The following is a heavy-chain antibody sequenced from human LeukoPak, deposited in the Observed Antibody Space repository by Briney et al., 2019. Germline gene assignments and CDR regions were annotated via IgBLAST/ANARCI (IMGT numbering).Heavy chain of an antibody. CDR2: ISGSGGST. J-gene: IGHJ4*02. D-gene: IGHD3-22*01. V-gene: IGHV3-23*01. CDR3: AKDLRDSSGYYYEY. Sequence: PGGSLRLSCAASGFTFSSYAMSWVHQAPGKGLEWVSAISGSGGSTYYADSVKGRFTISRDNSKNTLYLQMNSLRAEDTAVYYCAKDLRDSSGYYYEYWGQGTLVTVSS. CDR1: GFTFSSYA.